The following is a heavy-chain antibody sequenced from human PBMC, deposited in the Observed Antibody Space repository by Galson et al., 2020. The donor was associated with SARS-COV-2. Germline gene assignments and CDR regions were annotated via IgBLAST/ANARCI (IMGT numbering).Heavy chain of an antibody. V-gene: IGHV5-51*01. CDR2: IYPGDSHT. CDR3: ARRYYYDTSGYYPALDAFEI. D-gene: IGHD3-22*01. J-gene: IGHJ3*02. CDR1: GYRFPSYW. Sequence: HGESLKISCKGSGYRFPSYWIGWVRQLPGKGLEWMGIIYPGDSHTRYSPSFQGQVTISADKSISTAYLQWSSLKASDTAMYYCARRYYYDTSGYYPALDAFEIWGQGTLVTVSS.